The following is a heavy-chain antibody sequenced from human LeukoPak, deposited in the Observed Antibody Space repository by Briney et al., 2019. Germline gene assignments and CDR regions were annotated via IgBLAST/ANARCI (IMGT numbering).Heavy chain of an antibody. CDR2: IYYSGST. V-gene: IGHV4-39*01. CDR3: ARGRGEKLYSSSWYHWFDP. D-gene: IGHD6-13*01. Sequence: TSETLSLTCTVSGGSISSSSYYWGWIRQPPGKGLEWIGSIYYSGSTYYNPSLKSRVTISVDTSKNQFSLKLSSVTAADTAVYYCARGRGEKLYSSSWYHWFDPWGQGTLVTVSS. CDR1: GGSISSSSYY. J-gene: IGHJ5*02.